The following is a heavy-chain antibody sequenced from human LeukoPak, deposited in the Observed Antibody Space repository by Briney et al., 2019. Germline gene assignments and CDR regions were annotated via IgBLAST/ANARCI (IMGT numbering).Heavy chain of an antibody. D-gene: IGHD4-23*01. CDR1: GFIFSNAW. CDR3: TTLKSTVVRAFDI. CDR2: IQRKTDGGTT. V-gene: IGHV3-15*01. J-gene: IGHJ3*02. Sequence: GGSLRLSCAASGFIFSNAWMSWVRQAPGKGLEMVGRIQRKTDGGTTDYAAPVKGRFTISRDDSKNTLYLQMNSLKTEDTAVYYCTTLKSTVVRAFDIWGQGTMVTASS.